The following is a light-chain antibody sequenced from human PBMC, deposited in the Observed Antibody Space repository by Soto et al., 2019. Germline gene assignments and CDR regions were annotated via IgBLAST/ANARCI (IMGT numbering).Light chain of an antibody. J-gene: IGLJ1*01. V-gene: IGLV2-14*01. Sequence: QSALTQPASVSGYPGQSITISCTGRSSDVGAYNYVSWYQQHPGKAPKFMIYEVSNRPSGVSNRFSGSKSGNTASLTVSGLQAEDEADYYCCSYAGSSTYVFGTGTKVTVL. CDR2: EVS. CDR3: CSYAGSSTYV. CDR1: SSDVGAYNY.